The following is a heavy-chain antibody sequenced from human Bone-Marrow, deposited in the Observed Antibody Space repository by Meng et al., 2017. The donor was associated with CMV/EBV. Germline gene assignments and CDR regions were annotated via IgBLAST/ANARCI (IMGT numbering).Heavy chain of an antibody. V-gene: IGHV6-1*01. D-gene: IGHD3-22*01. J-gene: IGHJ4*02. CDR3: ARDLYYCDSSGYYHPTLDY. Sequence: SQTLSLTCAISGDSVPSNSAAWNWIRQSPSRGLEWLGRTYYRSKWYTDYAVSVKSRITLNPDTSKNQFSLQLNSVTPEDTSVYYCARDLYYCDSSGYYHPTLDYWGQGTLVTVSS. CDR1: GDSVPSNSAA. CDR2: TYYRSKWYT.